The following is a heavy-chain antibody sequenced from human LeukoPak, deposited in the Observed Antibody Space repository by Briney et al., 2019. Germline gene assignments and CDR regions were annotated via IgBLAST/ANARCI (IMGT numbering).Heavy chain of an antibody. J-gene: IGHJ3*02. CDR2: IKGDGTTT. Sequence: PGGSLRLSCAASGFTFRRYWMQWVRQAPGKGLVWVSRIKGDGTTTSYVDSVNGRFTISRDNAKNTLYLQMNSLRAEDTAVYYCVRGDVFDIWGQGTMVTVSS. V-gene: IGHV3-74*01. CDR3: VRGDVFDI. CDR1: GFTFRRYW.